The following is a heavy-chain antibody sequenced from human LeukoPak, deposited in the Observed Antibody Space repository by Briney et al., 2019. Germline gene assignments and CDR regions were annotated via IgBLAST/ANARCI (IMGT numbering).Heavy chain of an antibody. CDR3: ARHGSYYPYYYYYMDV. V-gene: IGHV4-4*09. Sequence: PSETLSLTCTVSGGSISSYYWSWIRQPPGKGLEWIGYIYTSGSTNYNPSLKSRVTVSVDTSKNQFSLKLSSVTAADTAVYYCARHGSYYPYYYYYMDVWGKGTTVTVSS. J-gene: IGHJ6*03. D-gene: IGHD1-26*01. CDR1: GGSISSYY. CDR2: IYTSGST.